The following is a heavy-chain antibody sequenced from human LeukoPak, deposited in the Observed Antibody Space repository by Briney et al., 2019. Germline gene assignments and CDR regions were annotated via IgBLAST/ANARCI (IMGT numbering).Heavy chain of an antibody. CDR2: SRTKAYGGTT. J-gene: IGHJ4*02. CDR3: GSGSGWYSPDY. CDR1: GFTFGDYA. D-gene: IGHD6-19*01. Sequence: GGSLRLSCTASGFTFGDYAMSWFRQAPGKGLEWVSFSRTKAYGGTTEYAASVKGRFTISRDDSKNIAYLQMNSLKTEDTAVYYCGSGSGWYSPDYWGQGTLVTVSS. V-gene: IGHV3-49*03.